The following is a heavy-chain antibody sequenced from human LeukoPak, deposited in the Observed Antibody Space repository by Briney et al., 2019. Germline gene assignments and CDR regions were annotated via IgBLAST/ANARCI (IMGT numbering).Heavy chain of an antibody. V-gene: IGHV3-11*06. CDR1: GFSFSDLY. Sequence: GGSLRLSCAASGFSFSDLYMVWIRQAPGKGLEWVSHISSSSSYTNYADSVKGRFTISRDNAKNSLSLQMNSLRAEDTAVYYCARAYSTSWFDYWGQGALVTVSS. J-gene: IGHJ4*02. CDR3: ARAYSTSWFDY. CDR2: ISSSSSYT. D-gene: IGHD6-13*01.